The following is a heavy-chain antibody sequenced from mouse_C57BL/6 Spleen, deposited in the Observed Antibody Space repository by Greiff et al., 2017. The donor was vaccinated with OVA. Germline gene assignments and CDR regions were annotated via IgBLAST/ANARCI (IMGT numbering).Heavy chain of an antibody. D-gene: IGHD3-2*02. Sequence: QVQLQQPGAELVMPGASVKLSCKASGYTFTSYWMHWVKQRPGQGLEWIGEIDPSDSYTNYNQKFKGKSTLTVDKSSSTAYMQLSSLTSEDSAVYYGARMQTAQATSAMDYWGQGTSVTVSS. CDR3: ARMQTAQATSAMDY. J-gene: IGHJ4*01. CDR1: GYTFTSYW. CDR2: IDPSDSYT. V-gene: IGHV1-69*01.